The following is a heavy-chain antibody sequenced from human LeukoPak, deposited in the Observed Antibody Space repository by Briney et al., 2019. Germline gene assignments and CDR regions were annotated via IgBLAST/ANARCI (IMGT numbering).Heavy chain of an antibody. V-gene: IGHV4-4*09. CDR3: ARGRDGYSSEIDY. J-gene: IGHJ4*02. Sequence: SETLSLTCTVSGGSISSYYWSWIRQPPGKGLEWIGYIYTSGSTDYNPSPKSRVTISVDTSKNQFSLKLSSVTAADTAVYYCARGRDGYSSEIDYWGQGTLVTVSS. CDR2: IYTSGST. CDR1: GGSISSYY. D-gene: IGHD5-24*01.